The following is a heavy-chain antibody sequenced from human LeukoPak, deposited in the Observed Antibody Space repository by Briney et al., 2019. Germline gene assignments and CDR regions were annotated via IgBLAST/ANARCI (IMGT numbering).Heavy chain of an antibody. D-gene: IGHD1-26*01. Sequence: ASVKVSCKASGYTFTSYAMHWVRQAPGQRLEWMGWINAGNGNTKYSQEFQGRVTITRDTSASTAYMELRSLRSDDTAVYYCARAREARDAFDIWGQGTMVTVSS. V-gene: IGHV1-3*01. CDR3: ARAREARDAFDI. CDR1: GYTFTSYA. J-gene: IGHJ3*02. CDR2: INAGNGNT.